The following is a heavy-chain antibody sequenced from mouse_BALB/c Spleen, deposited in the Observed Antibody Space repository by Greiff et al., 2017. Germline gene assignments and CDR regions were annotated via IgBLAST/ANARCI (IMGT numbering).Heavy chain of an antibody. J-gene: IGHJ4*01. V-gene: IGHV1-69*02. D-gene: IGHD2-2*01. Sequence: QVQLQQPGAELVRPGASVKLSCKASGYTFTSYWINWVKQRPGQGLEWIGNIYPSDSYTNYNQKFKDKATLTVDKSSSTAYMQLSSPTSEDSAVYYCTRRGLRSAMDYWGQGTSVTVSS. CDR3: TRRGLRSAMDY. CDR1: GYTFTSYW. CDR2: IYPSDSYT.